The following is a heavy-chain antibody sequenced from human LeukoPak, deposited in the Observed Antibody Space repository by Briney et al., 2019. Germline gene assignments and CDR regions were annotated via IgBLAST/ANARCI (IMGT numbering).Heavy chain of an antibody. CDR3: ARDAGGWGYYFDY. V-gene: IGHV3-7*04. J-gene: IGHJ4*02. CDR1: GFTFSSYW. D-gene: IGHD3-10*01. CDR2: IKQDGSEK. Sequence: GSLRLSCAASGFTFSSYWMSWVRQAPGKGLEWVANIKQDGSEKYYVDSVKGRFTISRDIARNSMYLQMNSLRAEDTAVYYCARDAGGWGYYFDYWGQGTLVTVSS.